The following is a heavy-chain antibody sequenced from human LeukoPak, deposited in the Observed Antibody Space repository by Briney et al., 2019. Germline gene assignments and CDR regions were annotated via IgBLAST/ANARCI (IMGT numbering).Heavy chain of an antibody. CDR2: MDYSGSA. V-gene: IGHV4-59*01. J-gene: IGHJ4*02. Sequence: PSETLSLTCSVSGGSIGSYYWNWIRQPPGQGLEWIGYMDYSGSADYNPSLRNRVAISVDTSNNRFSLKMTSVTTADTAVYYCARSGVPTARFDSWGQGTLVAVSS. CDR3: ARSGVPTARFDS. CDR1: GGSIGSYY. D-gene: IGHD1-1*01.